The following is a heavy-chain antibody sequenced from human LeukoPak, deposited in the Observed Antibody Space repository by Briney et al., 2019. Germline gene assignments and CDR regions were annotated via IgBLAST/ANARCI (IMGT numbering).Heavy chain of an antibody. CDR2: ISGSGGST. D-gene: IGHD2-2*01. CDR3: AREYDVVVPAARY. Sequence: GGSLRLSCAASGFTFSSYAMGWVRQAPGKGLEWVSAISGSGGSTYYADSVKGRFTISRDNAKNSLYLQMNSLRAEDTAVYYCAREYDVVVPAARYWGQGTLVTVSS. J-gene: IGHJ4*02. CDR1: GFTFSSYA. V-gene: IGHV3-23*01.